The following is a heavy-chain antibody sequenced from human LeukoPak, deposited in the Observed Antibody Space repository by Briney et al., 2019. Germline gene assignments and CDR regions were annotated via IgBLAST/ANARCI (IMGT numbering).Heavy chain of an antibody. V-gene: IGHV3-23*01. Sequence: GGSLRLSCAASGFTFKSYAMSWVRQAPGKGLEWVSTISAGGGYTYYADSVKGRFTISRDDSKNTLYLQMNSLRAEDTAVYYCARDLQGIVVAAPSYWGQGTLVTVSS. CDR1: GFTFKSYA. CDR2: ISAGGGYT. J-gene: IGHJ4*02. CDR3: ARDLQGIVVAAPSY. D-gene: IGHD3-22*01.